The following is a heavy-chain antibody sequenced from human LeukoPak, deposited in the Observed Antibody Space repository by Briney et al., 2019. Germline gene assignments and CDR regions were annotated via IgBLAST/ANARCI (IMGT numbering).Heavy chain of an antibody. D-gene: IGHD4-17*01. J-gene: IGHJ4*02. V-gene: IGHV5-51*01. CDR1: GYSFTTYW. Sequence: GESLKISCKGSGYSFTTYWIGWVRRMPGKGLEWMGIIYPGDSDTRYSPSFQGQVTISADKSINTAYLQWSSLKASDTAMYYCARPRGETTVTKDYFDYWGQGTLVTVSS. CDR3: ARPRGETTVTKDYFDY. CDR2: IYPGDSDT.